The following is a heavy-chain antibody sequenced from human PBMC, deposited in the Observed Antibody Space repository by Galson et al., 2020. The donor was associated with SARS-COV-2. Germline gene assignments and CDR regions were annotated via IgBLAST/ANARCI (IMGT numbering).Heavy chain of an antibody. Sequence: GESLKISCVVSGFIFESYGMHWVRHAPGKGLEWVALISYDGAYTYYADSVKGRFTISRDNSKNTLYLHMSGLRAEDTAVYYCARERIVVALKYYLGLDVWGQGATVTVSS. D-gene: IGHD1-26*01. J-gene: IGHJ6*02. V-gene: IGHV3-30*03. CDR3: ARERIVVALKYYLGLDV. CDR2: ISYDGAYT. CDR1: GFIFESYG.